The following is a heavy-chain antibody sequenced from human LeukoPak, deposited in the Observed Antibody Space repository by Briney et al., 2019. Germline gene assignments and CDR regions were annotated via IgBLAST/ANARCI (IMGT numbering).Heavy chain of an antibody. Sequence: PGGSLRLSCAASGFTFSNYAMSWVRQAPGKGLEWVSAISGSGGSTYYADSVKGRFTISRDNAKNSLYLQMNSLRAEDTALYYCARVYELREEDYYYYYMDVWGKGTTVTVSS. CDR3: ARVYELREEDYYYYYMDV. V-gene: IGHV3-23*01. CDR2: ISGSGGST. D-gene: IGHD5/OR15-5a*01. J-gene: IGHJ6*03. CDR1: GFTFSNYA.